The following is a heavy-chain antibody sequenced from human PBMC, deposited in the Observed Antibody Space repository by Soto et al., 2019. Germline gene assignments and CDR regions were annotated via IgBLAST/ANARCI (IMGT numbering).Heavy chain of an antibody. Sequence: GGSLRLSCAVSRFTVGSSSMSRVRQAPGKGLEWVASIKYDGIAKYYVDSVEGRFTISRDNAKNSLYLQMNTLRAEDTAVYYCARLLGDVTTFEYWGQGTLVTVSS. CDR3: ARLLGDVTTFEY. CDR1: RFTVGSSS. J-gene: IGHJ4*02. CDR2: IKYDGIAK. V-gene: IGHV3-7*01. D-gene: IGHD3-10*01.